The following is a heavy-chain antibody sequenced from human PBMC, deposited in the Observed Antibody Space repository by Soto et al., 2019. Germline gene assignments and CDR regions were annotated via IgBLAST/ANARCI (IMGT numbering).Heavy chain of an antibody. CDR2: ISGSGGST. V-gene: IGHV3-23*01. J-gene: IGHJ1*01. CDR3: AKVKYFDFWSGYTYFQH. Sequence: PGGSLSLSCAASGFTFSSYAMSWVRQAPGKGLEWVSAISGSGGSTYYADSVKGRFTISRDNSKNMLYLQMNSLRAEDTAVYYCAKVKYFDFWSGYTYFQHWGQGTLVTVSS. D-gene: IGHD3-3*01. CDR1: GFTFSSYA.